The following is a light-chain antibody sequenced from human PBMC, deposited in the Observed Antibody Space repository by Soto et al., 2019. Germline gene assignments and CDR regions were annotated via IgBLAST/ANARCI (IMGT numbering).Light chain of an antibody. CDR3: ATWDSRLSSTV. J-gene: IGLJ3*02. CDR2: DND. V-gene: IGLV1-51*01. Sequence: QSVLTQPPSLFAAPGQNVTISCSGSNTNIGNHFVSWYQQLPGTAPRLLIYDNDKRPSGIPDRFSGSKSGTSASLDITGLQTGDGADYYCATWDSRLSSTVFGGGTKLTVL. CDR1: NTNIGNHF.